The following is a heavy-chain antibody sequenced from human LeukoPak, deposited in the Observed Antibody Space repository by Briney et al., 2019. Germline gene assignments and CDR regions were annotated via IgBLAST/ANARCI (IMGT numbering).Heavy chain of an antibody. CDR1: GGSISSSSYY. V-gene: IGHV4-39*07. CDR2: IYYSGST. J-gene: IGHJ4*02. D-gene: IGHD2-2*01. CDR3: ARGEYQLLPLTY. Sequence: SETLSLTCTVSGGSISSSSYYWGWIRQPPGKGLEWIGSIYYSGSTYYNPSLKSRVTISVDTSKNQFSLKLSSVTAADTAVYYCARGEYQLLPLTYWGQGTLVTVSS.